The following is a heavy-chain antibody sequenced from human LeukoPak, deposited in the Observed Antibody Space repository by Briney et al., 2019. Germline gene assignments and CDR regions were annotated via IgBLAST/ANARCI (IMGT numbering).Heavy chain of an antibody. D-gene: IGHD3-10*01. Sequence: SETLSLTCTGSGGSISRYYWSWLRQPPGKGLEGIGYIYYSGSTNYNPSLKSRVTISVDTSKNQFSLKLSSVTAADTAVYYCARVGTYGSGSYLSWLDYWGQGTLVTVSS. CDR3: ARVGTYGSGSYLSWLDY. CDR1: GGSISRYY. J-gene: IGHJ4*02. V-gene: IGHV4-59*01. CDR2: IYYSGST.